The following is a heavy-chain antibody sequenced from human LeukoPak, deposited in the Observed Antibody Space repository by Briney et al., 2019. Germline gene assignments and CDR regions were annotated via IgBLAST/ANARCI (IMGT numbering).Heavy chain of an antibody. J-gene: IGHJ4*02. CDR3: AAMYDFWSGRPD. D-gene: IGHD3-3*01. CDR1: GFTFTSSA. Sequence: ASVKVSCKASGFTFTSSAVQWVRQARGQRLEWIGWIVVGSGNTNYAQKFQERVTITRDMSTSTAYMELSSLRSEDTAVYYCAAMYDFWSGRPDRGQGTLVTVSS. CDR2: IVVGSGNT. V-gene: IGHV1-58*01.